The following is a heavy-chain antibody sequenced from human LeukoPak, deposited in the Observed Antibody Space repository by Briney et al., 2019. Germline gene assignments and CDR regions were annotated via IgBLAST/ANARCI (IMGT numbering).Heavy chain of an antibody. CDR1: GFTFSSYA. Sequence: GGSLRLSCAASGFTFSSYAMHWVRQAPGKGLEWMAVISYDGSNKYYADSVKGRFTISRDNSKNTLYLQMNSLRAEDTAVYYCASDSGYDFRSPGDYWGQGTLVTVSS. J-gene: IGHJ4*02. V-gene: IGHV3-30*04. CDR3: ASDSGYDFRSPGDY. D-gene: IGHD5-12*01. CDR2: ISYDGSNK.